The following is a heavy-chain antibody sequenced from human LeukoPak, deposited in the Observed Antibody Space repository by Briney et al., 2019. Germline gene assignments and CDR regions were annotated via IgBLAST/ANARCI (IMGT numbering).Heavy chain of an antibody. J-gene: IGHJ4*02. CDR1: GYTFTSYD. CDR3: ARGKRGYCTNGVCPYYFDY. D-gene: IGHD2-8*01. CDR2: MNPNSGNT. V-gene: IGHV1-8*01. Sequence: ASVKVSCKASGYTFTSYDINWVRQATGQGLEWMGWMNPNSGNTGYAQKFQGRVTMTRNTSISTAYMGLSSLRSEDTAVYYCARGKRGYCTNGVCPYYFDYWGQGTLVTVSS.